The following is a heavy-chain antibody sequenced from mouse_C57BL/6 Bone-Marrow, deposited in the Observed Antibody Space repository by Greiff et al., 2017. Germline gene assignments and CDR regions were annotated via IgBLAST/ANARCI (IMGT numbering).Heavy chain of an antibody. J-gene: IGHJ4*01. Sequence: QVTLKESGPGILQSSQTLSLTCSFSGFSLSTSGLGVRWIRQPSGKGLEWLTHIYWVDDKRYNPSLKSRLTISKDTSRNQVFLKITSVDTADTATYYCSRTYGYSYAMDYWGQGTSVTVSS. D-gene: IGHD2-2*01. CDR3: SRTYGYSYAMDY. CDR1: GFSLSTSGLG. V-gene: IGHV8-12*01. CDR2: IYWVDDK.